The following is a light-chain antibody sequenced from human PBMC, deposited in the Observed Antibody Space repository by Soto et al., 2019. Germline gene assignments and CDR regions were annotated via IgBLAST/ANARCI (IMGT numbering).Light chain of an antibody. CDR2: DAS. J-gene: IGKJ5*01. CDR3: QQYNSYSWT. CDR1: QSISTW. Sequence: DIQLTQSPSTLSASVGDRVTIICRASQSISTWLAWYQQKSGKAPKLLIYDASSLESGVPSRFSGGGSGTDFTLTISSLQPDDFATYYCQQYNSYSWTFGQGTRLEIK. V-gene: IGKV1-5*02.